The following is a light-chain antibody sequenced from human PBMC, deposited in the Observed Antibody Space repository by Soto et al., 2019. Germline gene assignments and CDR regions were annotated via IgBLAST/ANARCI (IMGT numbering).Light chain of an antibody. CDR1: QTISSW. J-gene: IGKJ1*01. CDR3: QQYNSYSLT. CDR2: KAS. V-gene: IGKV1-5*03. Sequence: DIQMTQSPSTLSGSVGDRVTITCRASQTISSWLAWYQQKPGKAPKLLIYKASTVKSGVPSRFSGSGSGTEFTLTISSLQPDDFASYYCQQYNSYSLTFGQGTKVDIK.